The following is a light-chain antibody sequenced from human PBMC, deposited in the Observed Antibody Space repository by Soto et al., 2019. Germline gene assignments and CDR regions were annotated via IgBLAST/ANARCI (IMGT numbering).Light chain of an antibody. V-gene: IGLV2-14*03. Sequence: QSVLTQPASVFGSPGQSITFSCTGTSSDVGGYNVVSWYQQHPGKAPKLMIYEVSSRPSGVSNRFSGSKSGNTASLTISGLQPEDEADYYCSSYTTSTTVVFGTGTKLTVL. CDR3: SSYTTSTTVV. CDR1: SSDVGGYNV. J-gene: IGLJ1*01. CDR2: EVS.